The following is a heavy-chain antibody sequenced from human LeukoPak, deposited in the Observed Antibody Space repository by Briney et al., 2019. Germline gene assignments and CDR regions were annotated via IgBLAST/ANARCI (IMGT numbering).Heavy chain of an antibody. CDR2: ISSSSSTI. CDR1: GFTFSTYS. J-gene: IGHJ4*02. V-gene: IGHV3-48*04. Sequence: GSLRLSCAASGFTFSTYSMNWVRQAPGKGLEWVSYISSSSSTIYYADSVKGRFTISRDNAKNSLYLQMNSLRAEDTAVYYCARALLLWFGEPPPYYFDYWGQGTLVTVSS. D-gene: IGHD3-10*01. CDR3: ARALLLWFGEPPPYYFDY.